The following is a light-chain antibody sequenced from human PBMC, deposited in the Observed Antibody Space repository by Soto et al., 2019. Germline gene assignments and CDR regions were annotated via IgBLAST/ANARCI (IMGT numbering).Light chain of an antibody. V-gene: IGLV2-8*01. CDR1: SSDVGAYNY. CDR2: EVS. J-gene: IGLJ1*01. Sequence: QSVLTQPPSASGSPGQSVTISCTGTSSDVGAYNYASWYQQHPGKAPKLIIYEVSKRPSGVPDRFSGSKSGNTASLTVSGLQAEDEADYYCSSYAGSNNYVFGTGTKVTVL. CDR3: SSYAGSNNYV.